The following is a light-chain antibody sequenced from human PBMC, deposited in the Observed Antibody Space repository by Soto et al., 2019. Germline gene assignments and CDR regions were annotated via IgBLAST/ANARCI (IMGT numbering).Light chain of an antibody. CDR3: QVWDKSSDHAV. J-gene: IGLJ7*01. Sequence: SSVLTQPPSVSVAPGKTARITCGGNNIGSKSVHWYQQKPGQAPVVVMYYDSDRPSGIPERFSGAKSGNTATLTISRVEAGDEADYYCQVWDKSSDHAVFGGGTQLTVL. CDR1: NIGSKS. CDR2: YDS. V-gene: IGLV3-21*04.